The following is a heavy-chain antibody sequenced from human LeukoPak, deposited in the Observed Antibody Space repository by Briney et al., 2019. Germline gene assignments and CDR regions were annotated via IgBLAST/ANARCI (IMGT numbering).Heavy chain of an antibody. Sequence: GRSLRLACAASGFTFSRSPMHWVRQAPGEGLQWVSLSSHDGTIRYEDSVKGRFTVSRDNSKNTLCLQMSSLRPEDTAVYYCAKDGFGTLDFWGQGTPVIVSS. J-gene: IGHJ4*02. V-gene: IGHV3-30*04. CDR3: AKDGFGTLDF. CDR2: SSHDGTIR. D-gene: IGHD3-10*01. CDR1: GFTFSRSP.